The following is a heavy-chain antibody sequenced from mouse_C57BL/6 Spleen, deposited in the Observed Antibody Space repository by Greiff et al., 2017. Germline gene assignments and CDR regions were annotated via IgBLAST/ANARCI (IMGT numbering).Heavy chain of an antibody. Sequence: VQLKQSGPELVKPGASVKMSCKASGYTFTDYNMHWVKQSHGKSLEWIGYINPNNGGTSYNQKFKGKATLTVNKSSSTAYMELRSLTSEDSAVYYCAIYYDYDEYYAMDYWGQGTSVTVSS. V-gene: IGHV1-22*01. CDR3: AIYYDYDEYYAMDY. CDR2: INPNNGGT. J-gene: IGHJ4*01. D-gene: IGHD2-4*01. CDR1: GYTFTDYN.